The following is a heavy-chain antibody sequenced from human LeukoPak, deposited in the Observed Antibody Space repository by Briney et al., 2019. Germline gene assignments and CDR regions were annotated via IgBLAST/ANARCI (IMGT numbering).Heavy chain of an antibody. Sequence: GGSLRLSCAASGFTFNSFGMHWVRQAPGKGLEWVSYISSSSSTIYYADSVKGRFTISRDNAKNSLYLQMNSLRAEDTAVYYCARVKIVGATFGGRGDDAFDIWGQGTMVTVSS. CDR3: ARVKIVGATFGGRGDDAFDI. CDR2: ISSSSSTI. V-gene: IGHV3-48*01. D-gene: IGHD1-26*01. CDR1: GFTFNSFG. J-gene: IGHJ3*02.